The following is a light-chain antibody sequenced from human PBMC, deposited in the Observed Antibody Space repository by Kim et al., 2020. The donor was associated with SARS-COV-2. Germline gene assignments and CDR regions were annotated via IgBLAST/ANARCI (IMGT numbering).Light chain of an antibody. CDR3: NSRDSNNNVL. Sequence: VALGKTVRTKCQGYILRSYYATWYQKKPGQAQILVIYGKNNRPSGIPDRFSGSSSGNTASLTITGTKAGDEADYYCNSRDSNNNVLFGGGTRLTVL. V-gene: IGLV3-19*01. J-gene: IGLJ2*01. CDR2: GKN. CDR1: ILRSYY.